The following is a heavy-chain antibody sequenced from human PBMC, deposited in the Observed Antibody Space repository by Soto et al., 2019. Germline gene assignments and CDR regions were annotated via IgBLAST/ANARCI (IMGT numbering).Heavy chain of an antibody. D-gene: IGHD2-21*02. V-gene: IGHV3-30*18. CDR1: GFSFSDFG. CDR3: AKETRSRAVTASRVNGMDV. J-gene: IGHJ6*02. CDR2: ISHDGSNQ. Sequence: QLQLVESGGCVVQPGRSLRLSCAPSGFSFSDFGMHWVRQAPGKGLELVAAISHDGSNQYYGDSVMGRFSISRDHSNNRLYLQMNNLKVEDSAIYFCAKETRSRAVTASRVNGMDVWGQGTKVTVSS.